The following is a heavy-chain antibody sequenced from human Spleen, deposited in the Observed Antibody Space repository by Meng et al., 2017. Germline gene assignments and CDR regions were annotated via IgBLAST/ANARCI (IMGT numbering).Heavy chain of an antibody. CDR3: ARGLYCGYTSCYGPEFGY. V-gene: IGHV4-39*06. D-gene: IGHD2-2*01. CDR2: MHYSGTT. J-gene: IGHJ4*02. Sequence: SETLSLTCTVSGGSISSTYYWGWVRQPPGKGLEWIGSMHYSGTTFYNPSLKSRVTISVDTSKNQFALRLRSVTAADTAVYYCARGLYCGYTSCYGPEFGYWGQGTLVTVSS. CDR1: GGSISSTYY.